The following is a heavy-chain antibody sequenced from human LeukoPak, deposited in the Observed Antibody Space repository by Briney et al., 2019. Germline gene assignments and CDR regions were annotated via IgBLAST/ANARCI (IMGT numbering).Heavy chain of an antibody. V-gene: IGHV1-46*01. Sequence: GASVKVSCKASGYTFTSYYMHWVRQAPGQGLEWMGIINPSGGSTSYAQKFQGRVTMTRDTSISTAYMELSRLRSDDTAVYYCARAFETGYYTSTGYWGQGTLVTVSS. D-gene: IGHD3/OR15-3a*01. CDR3: ARAFETGYYTSTGY. CDR2: INPSGGST. CDR1: GYTFTSYY. J-gene: IGHJ4*02.